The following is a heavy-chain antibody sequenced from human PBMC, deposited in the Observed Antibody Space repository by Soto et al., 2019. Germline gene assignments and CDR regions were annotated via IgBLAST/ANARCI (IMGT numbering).Heavy chain of an antibody. CDR1: GFSLTTRGVG. CDR2: IYWDDDE. V-gene: IGHV2-5*02. J-gene: IGHJ4*02. Sequence: QITLKESGPTLVKPTQTLTLTCTFSGFSLTTRGVGVGWIRQPPGKALEWLALIYWDDDEGYSPSLKSRLTITKDTSKHQVVLTTTNMDPVDTATYYCAHRPRGYSYHFDYRGQGTLVTVSS. CDR3: AHRPRGYSYHFDY. D-gene: IGHD5-18*01.